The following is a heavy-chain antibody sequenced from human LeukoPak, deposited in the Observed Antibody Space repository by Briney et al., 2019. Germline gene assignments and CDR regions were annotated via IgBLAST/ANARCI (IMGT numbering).Heavy chain of an antibody. Sequence: GGSLRLSCAASGLTFSSYWMSWVRQAPGKGLEWVANIKQDGSGKYYVDSVKGRFTISRDNAKNSLYLQMNSLRAEDTAVYYCAREIAVAGDGNYYYYMDVWGKGTTVTVSS. D-gene: IGHD6-19*01. CDR3: AREIAVAGDGNYYYYMDV. J-gene: IGHJ6*03. CDR1: GLTFSSYW. CDR2: IKQDGSGK. V-gene: IGHV3-7*01.